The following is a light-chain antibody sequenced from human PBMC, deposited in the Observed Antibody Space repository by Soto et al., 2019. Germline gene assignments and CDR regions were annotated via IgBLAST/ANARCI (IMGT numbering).Light chain of an antibody. CDR3: QSYDSGLSVSGV. CDR2: GNT. CDR1: YSNIGAGYD. J-gene: IGLJ1*01. Sequence: QSVLTQPPSVSGAPGQRVTISCTGSYSNIGAGYDVHWYQQLPGTAPKLLIYGNTNRPSGVPDRFSGSKSGTSASLAITGLQAEDEADYYCQSYDSGLSVSGVFGTGNKVTVL. V-gene: IGLV1-40*01.